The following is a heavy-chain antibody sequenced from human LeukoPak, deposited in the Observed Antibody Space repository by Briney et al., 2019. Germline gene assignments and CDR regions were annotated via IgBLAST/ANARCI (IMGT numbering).Heavy chain of an antibody. CDR1: GCTFSSYY. CDR3: ARVDPDSSSTLEVFDY. J-gene: IGHJ4*02. D-gene: IGHD6-6*01. V-gene: IGHV4-59*01. CDR2: IYYSGSN. Sequence: PSETLSLTCTVSGCTFSSYYWSWIRQPPGKGLEWIGYIYYSGSNNYNPSLKSRVTISVDKSENHFSLQLSTVTAADTAVYYCARVDPDSSSTLEVFDYWGQGTLVTVSS.